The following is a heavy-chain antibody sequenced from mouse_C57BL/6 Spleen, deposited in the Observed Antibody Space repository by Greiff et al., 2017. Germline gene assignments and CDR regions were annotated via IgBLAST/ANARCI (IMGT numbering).Heavy chain of an antibody. CDR3: AKCPYYYSSSIYYFDY. Sequence: EVQLQQSGPELVKPGASVKMSCKASGYTFTDYNMHWVKQSHGKSLEWIGYINPNNGGTSYNQKFKGKATLTVNKSANKAYMELRSLTTEDSAVYYCAKCPYYYSSSIYYFDYWGQGTTLTVSS. D-gene: IGHD1-1*01. V-gene: IGHV1-22*01. CDR2: INPNNGGT. CDR1: GYTFTDYN. J-gene: IGHJ2*01.